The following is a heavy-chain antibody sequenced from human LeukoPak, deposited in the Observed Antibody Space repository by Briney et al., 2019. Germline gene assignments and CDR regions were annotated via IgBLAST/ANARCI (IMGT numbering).Heavy chain of an antibody. CDR3: VRGSTLHRGLKFWSLDH. Sequence: GGSLRLSCAASGFTVSSNYMNWVRQAPGKGLEWVSSIETSSDHIFYTNSVRGRFTIFTDNGKNSLYLQMNSLRVEDSALYYCVRGSTLHRGLKFWSLDHWGQGTLVTVSS. CDR2: IETSSDHI. CDR1: GFTVSSNY. D-gene: IGHD3-10*01. V-gene: IGHV3-21*01. J-gene: IGHJ4*02.